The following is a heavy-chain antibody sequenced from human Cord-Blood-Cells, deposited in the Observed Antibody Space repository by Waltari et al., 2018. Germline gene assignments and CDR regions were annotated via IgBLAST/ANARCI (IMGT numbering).Heavy chain of an antibody. D-gene: IGHD6-6*01. J-gene: IGHJ3*02. CDR3: FSSSSYERYAFDI. CDR2: IYYSGST. Sequence: QVQLQESGPGLVKPSQTLSLTCTVSGGSISSGYYYWSWIRQPPGKGLEWIGYIYYSGSTYYNPSLKSRVTISVDTSKNQFSLKLSSVTAADTAVYYCFSSSSYERYAFDIWGQGTMVTVSS. V-gene: IGHV4-30-4*01. CDR1: GGSISSGYYY.